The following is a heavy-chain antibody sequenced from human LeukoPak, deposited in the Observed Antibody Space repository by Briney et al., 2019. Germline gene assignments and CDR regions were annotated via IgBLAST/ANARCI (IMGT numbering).Heavy chain of an antibody. CDR3: ARDIKIGGATPVGY. D-gene: IGHD2-15*01. J-gene: IGHJ4*02. CDR1: GYTFTSYG. Sequence: ASVKVSCKASGYTFTSYGISWVRQAPGQGLEWMGWISAYNGNTNYAQKLQGRVTMTTDTSTSTAYMELRSLRSDDTAVYYCARDIKIGGATPVGYWGQGTLVTVSS. CDR2: ISAYNGNT. V-gene: IGHV1-18*01.